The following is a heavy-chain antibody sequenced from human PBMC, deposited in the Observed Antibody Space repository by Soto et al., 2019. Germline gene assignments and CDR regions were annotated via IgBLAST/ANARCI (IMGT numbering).Heavy chain of an antibody. CDR2: INPKSGGT. CDR3: ARDLAKGGGSAGFDY. V-gene: IGHV1-2*06. D-gene: IGHD1-26*01. Sequence: VQVSCSACVYRVNVSHIQLVRQDTGQGLEWLGRINPKSGGTSTAQKFQGRVTMTWDTSISTAYMALTRLRSDDTAVYYCARDLAKGGGSAGFDYWGQGNLVTFSS. J-gene: IGHJ4*02. CDR1: VYRVNVSH.